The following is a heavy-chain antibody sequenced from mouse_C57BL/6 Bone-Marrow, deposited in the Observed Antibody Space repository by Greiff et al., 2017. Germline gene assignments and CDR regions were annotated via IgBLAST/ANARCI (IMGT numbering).Heavy chain of an antibody. CDR3: ARWGDYDLDY. CDR1: GYTFTSSW. V-gene: IGHV1-55*01. D-gene: IGHD2-4*01. Sequence: VQLQQPGAELVQPGASVQMSCPASGYTFTSSWITWVKQRPGQGLEWIGDISPGSGSTNYNEKFKSKATLTVDTSSSTAYMQLSSLTSEDSAVYYCARWGDYDLDYWGQGTTLTVSS. CDR2: ISPGSGST. J-gene: IGHJ2*01.